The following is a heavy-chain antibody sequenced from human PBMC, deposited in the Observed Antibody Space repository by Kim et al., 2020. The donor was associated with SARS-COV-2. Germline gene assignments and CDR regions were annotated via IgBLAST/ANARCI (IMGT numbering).Heavy chain of an antibody. CDR2: INHSGST. D-gene: IGHD3-10*01. CDR3: ARGPYYYGSGTSIGPYRYYYGMDV. Sequence: SETLSLTCAVYGGSFSGYYWSWIRQPPGKGLEWIGEINHSGSTNYNPSLKSRVTISVDTSKNQFSLKLSSVTAADTAVYYCARGPYYYGSGTSIGPYRYYYGMDVWGQGTTVTVSS. CDR1: GGSFSGYY. J-gene: IGHJ6*02. V-gene: IGHV4-34*01.